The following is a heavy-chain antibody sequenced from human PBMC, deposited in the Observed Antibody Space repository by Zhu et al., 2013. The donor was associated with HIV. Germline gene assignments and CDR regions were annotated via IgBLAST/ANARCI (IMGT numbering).Heavy chain of an antibody. J-gene: IGHJ2*01. CDR3: ARDPAPSGAWHFDL. CDR1: GYTFTAYH. V-gene: IGHV1-2*02. D-gene: IGHD2-2*01. Sequence: QVQLVQSGAEVKKPGASLKVSCRASGYTFTAYHLHWIRQAPGQRLERMGWINPKDGDIRYTQKFQGRVTMTRDTSIATAYMDLTSLTSDDTAVYYCARDPAPSGAWHFDLVGPWNRGHCLL. CDR2: INPKDGDI.